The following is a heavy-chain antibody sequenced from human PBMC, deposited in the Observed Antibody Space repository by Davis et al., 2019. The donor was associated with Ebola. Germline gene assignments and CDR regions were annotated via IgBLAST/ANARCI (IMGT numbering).Heavy chain of an antibody. Sequence: GESLKISCAATGFTFSSNSMNWVRQAPGKGLEWVSSITSDSGRTSYAESVKGRFTISRDNAKNSLYLQMNSLRAEDTAVYYCARAPAGRWQWPGTACDYWGQGTLVTVSS. CDR3: ARAPAGRWQWPGTACDY. V-gene: IGHV3-21*01. CDR1: GFTFSSNS. J-gene: IGHJ4*02. CDR2: ITSDSGRT. D-gene: IGHD6-19*01.